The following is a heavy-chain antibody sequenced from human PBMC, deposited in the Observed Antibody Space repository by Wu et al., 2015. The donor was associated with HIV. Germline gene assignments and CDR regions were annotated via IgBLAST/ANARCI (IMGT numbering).Heavy chain of an antibody. CDR2: ISAYNGNT. V-gene: IGHV1-18*01. CDR3: ARGYGSGSYYIEDV. CDR1: GYTFSAYD. D-gene: IGHD3-10*01. Sequence: QVQLVQSETEMKKPGASLKVSCKASGYTFSAYDINWVRQAPGQGLEWMGWISAYNGNTNYAQKLQGRVTMTTDTSTSTAYMELRSLRSDDTAVYYCARGYGSGSYYIEDVWGQGTTVTVSS. J-gene: IGHJ6*02.